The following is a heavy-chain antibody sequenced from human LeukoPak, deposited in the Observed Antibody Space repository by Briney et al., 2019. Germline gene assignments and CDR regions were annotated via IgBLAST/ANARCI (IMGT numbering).Heavy chain of an antibody. Sequence: ASAKVSCKASGYSLSDDYINWVRQAPGQGPEWMGWINPDSGGTNYAQKFQGRVTMTRDTSITTVYMELSRLRFDDTTVFYCTRAARAGNWFDPWGQGTLVTVS. D-gene: IGHD6-25*01. CDR1: GYSLSDDY. CDR3: TRAARAGNWFDP. CDR2: INPDSGGT. J-gene: IGHJ5*02. V-gene: IGHV1-2*02.